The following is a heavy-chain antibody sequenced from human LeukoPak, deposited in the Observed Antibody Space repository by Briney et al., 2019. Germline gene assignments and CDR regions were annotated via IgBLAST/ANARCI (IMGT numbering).Heavy chain of an antibody. V-gene: IGHV4-4*07. CDR2: IYTSGST. D-gene: IGHD6-13*01. J-gene: IGHJ1*01. Sequence: ASETLSLTCTVSGGSISIYYWSWIRQPAGKGLESIGRIYTSGSTNYNPSLKSRVTMSVDTSKNQFSLKLSSVTAADTAVYYCARAYSSSSDRKYFQHWGQGTLVTVSS. CDR1: GGSISIYY. CDR3: ARAYSSSSDRKYFQH.